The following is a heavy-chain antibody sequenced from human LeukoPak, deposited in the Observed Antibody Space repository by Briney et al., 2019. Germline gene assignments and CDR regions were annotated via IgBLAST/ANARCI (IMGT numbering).Heavy chain of an antibody. Sequence: GGSLRLSCAASGFTFSSYSMNWVRQATGKGLEWVSYLSGSSATRYYADSVKGRFTIFRDNAKNSLYLQINSLRAEDTAVYYCARDRGILARSSPIDYWGQGILVIVSS. V-gene: IGHV3-48*01. CDR2: LSGSSATR. CDR1: GFTFSSYS. CDR3: ARDRGILARSSPIDY. D-gene: IGHD2-15*01. J-gene: IGHJ4*02.